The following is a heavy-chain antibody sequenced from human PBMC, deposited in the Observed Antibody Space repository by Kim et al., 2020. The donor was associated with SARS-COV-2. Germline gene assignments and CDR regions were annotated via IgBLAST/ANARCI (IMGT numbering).Heavy chain of an antibody. CDR2: ICTSGST. Sequence: SETLSLTCTVSGGSISDCYWSWIRQPAGEGLEWIGRICTSGSTNYNPSLKSRVTMSVDTSKNQFSLRLSSVTAADTAVYYCARRLPYHGVDVWGQGTTVTVSS. J-gene: IGHJ6*02. D-gene: IGHD2-15*01. CDR1: GGSISDCY. V-gene: IGHV4-4*07. CDR3: ARRLPYHGVDV.